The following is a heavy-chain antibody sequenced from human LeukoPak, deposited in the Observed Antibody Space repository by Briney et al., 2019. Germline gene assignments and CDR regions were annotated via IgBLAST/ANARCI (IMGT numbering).Heavy chain of an antibody. CDR3: AKDLGGGYSYGYPFDY. V-gene: IGHV3-23*01. CDR2: ISGSGGST. CDR1: GFTFSSYA. J-gene: IGHJ4*02. Sequence: GGSLRLSCAASGFTFSSYAMSWVRQAPGKGLEWVSAISGSGGSTYYADSVKGRFTISRDNSKNTLYLQINSLRAEDTAIYYCAKDLGGGYSYGYPFDYWGQGTLVTVSS. D-gene: IGHD5-18*01.